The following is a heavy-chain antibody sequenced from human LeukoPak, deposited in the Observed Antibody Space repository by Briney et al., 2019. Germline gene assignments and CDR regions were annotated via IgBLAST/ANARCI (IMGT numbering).Heavy chain of an antibody. D-gene: IGHD2-2*01. CDR3: ARDSYHYYFDY. CDR2: IYYSGST. CDR1: GVSISSYY. V-gene: IGHV4-59*01. J-gene: IGHJ4*02. Sequence: SETLSLTCTVSGVSISSYYWSWIRQPPGKGLEWIGYIYYSGSTNYNPSLKSRVTISVDTSKNQFSLKLSSVTAADTAVYYCARDSYHYYFDYWGQGTLVTVSS.